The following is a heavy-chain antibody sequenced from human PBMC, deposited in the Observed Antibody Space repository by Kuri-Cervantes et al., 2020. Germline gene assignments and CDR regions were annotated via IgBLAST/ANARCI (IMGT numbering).Heavy chain of an antibody. Sequence: GGSLRLSCAASGFTFSSYWMHWVRQAPGKGLVWVSRMNSDGSSTSYADSVKGRFTISRDNAKNTLYLQMNSLRAEDTAVYYCARADSSGWYGWRYYYYYGMDVWGQGTTVTVFS. CDR1: GFTFSSYW. CDR2: MNSDGSST. J-gene: IGHJ6*02. V-gene: IGHV3-74*01. CDR3: ARADSSGWYGWRYYYYYGMDV. D-gene: IGHD6-19*01.